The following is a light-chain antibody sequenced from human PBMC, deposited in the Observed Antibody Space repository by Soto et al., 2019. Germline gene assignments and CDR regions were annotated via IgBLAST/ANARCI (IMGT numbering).Light chain of an antibody. CDR2: GAS. V-gene: IGKV3-15*01. Sequence: DIVMTQSPATLSVSPGARATLSCRASQTVSRNLAWYQQKPGQAPRLLFFGASTRATGIPARFSGSGSGTEFTLTISSLQSEDFAVYYCQQYNNWPYTFGQGTKLEIK. J-gene: IGKJ2*01. CDR1: QTVSRN. CDR3: QQYNNWPYT.